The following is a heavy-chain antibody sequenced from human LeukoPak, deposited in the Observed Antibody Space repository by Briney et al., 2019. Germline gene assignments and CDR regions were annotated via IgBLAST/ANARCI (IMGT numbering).Heavy chain of an antibody. V-gene: IGHV3-7*01. CDR1: GFTFTNYW. Sequence: GGSLRLSCAASGFTFTNYWMTWVRQAPGKGLEWVANINKDGSEKQYVDSVKGRLTISRDNPKNSVYLQMSSLRVEDSAVYYCARDPVQDFDFWGQGIMVTVSS. CDR3: ARDPVQDFDF. J-gene: IGHJ4*02. CDR2: INKDGSEK.